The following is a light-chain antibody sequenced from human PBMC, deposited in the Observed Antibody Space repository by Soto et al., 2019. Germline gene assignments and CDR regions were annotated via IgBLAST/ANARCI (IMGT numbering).Light chain of an antibody. J-gene: IGLJ2*01. Sequence: QSALTQPAALSGSPGQSITISCTGTSSDVGGYKYVSWYQQHPDKAPKLIIFEVSNRPSGISSRFSGSKSGNTASLTISGLQAEDEADYYCASYTSSRTSVIFGRGTKLTVL. CDR3: ASYTSSRTSVI. V-gene: IGLV2-14*01. CDR1: SSDVGGYKY. CDR2: EVS.